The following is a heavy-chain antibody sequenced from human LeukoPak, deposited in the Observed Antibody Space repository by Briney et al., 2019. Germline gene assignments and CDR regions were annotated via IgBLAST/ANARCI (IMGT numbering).Heavy chain of an antibody. CDR3: VNIAVAIDY. J-gene: IGHJ4*02. CDR2: ICSNGGST. V-gene: IGHV3-64D*09. CDR1: VFTFSLYA. Sequence: GGCLRVSRLASVFTFSLYAIHCVRPAPGKGVEYVSAICSNGGSTYYAHTLRGRFTISRDNSKNTLYLQMSSLRAEDTDVYYCVNIAVAIDYWGQGTLITVSS. D-gene: IGHD6-19*01.